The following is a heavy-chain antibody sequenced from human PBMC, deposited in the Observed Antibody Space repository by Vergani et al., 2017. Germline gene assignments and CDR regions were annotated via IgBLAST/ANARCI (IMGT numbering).Heavy chain of an antibody. CDR2: IIPILGIA. CDR3: AREGVCSSTSCYTNLYYFDY. D-gene: IGHD2-2*02. Sequence: QVQLVQSGAEVKKPGSSVKVSCKASGGTFSSYAISWVRQAPGQGLEWMGGIIPILGIANYAQKFQGRVTITADKSTSTAYMELSSLRSEDTAVYYCAREGVCSSTSCYTNLYYFDYWGQGTLVTVSS. V-gene: IGHV1-69*09. J-gene: IGHJ4*02. CDR1: GGTFSSYA.